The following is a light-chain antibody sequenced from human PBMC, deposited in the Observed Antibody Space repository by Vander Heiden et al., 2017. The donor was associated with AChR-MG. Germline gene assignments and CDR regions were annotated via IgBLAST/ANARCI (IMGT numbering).Light chain of an antibody. Sequence: QSALTQPAPVSVSPGQSITISCTGTSSDVGTYNYVSWYQQHPGKAPKLMIYDVSNRPSGVSNRFSGSKSGNTASLTISGLQAEDVADYFCSSYTPTSTLVFGGGTKLTVL. J-gene: IGLJ3*02. CDR2: DVS. V-gene: IGLV2-14*03. CDR1: SSDVGTYNY. CDR3: SSYTPTSTLV.